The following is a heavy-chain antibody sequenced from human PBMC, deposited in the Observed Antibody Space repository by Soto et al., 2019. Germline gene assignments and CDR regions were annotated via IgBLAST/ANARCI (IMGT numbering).Heavy chain of an antibody. CDR3: VRDSGAKLSSS. CDR1: GGTFSSYR. V-gene: IGHV1-69*01. D-gene: IGHD6-13*01. CDR2: IAPIYRTA. Sequence: QVQLVQSGAEVKKPGSSVKVSCKASGGTFSSYRINWVRQAPGQGLEWVGGIAPIYRTADYAQKFQGRVTITADESARTSYMELRSLKSQVTAVYYCVRDSGAKLSSSWGQGTLVTVSS. J-gene: IGHJ4*02.